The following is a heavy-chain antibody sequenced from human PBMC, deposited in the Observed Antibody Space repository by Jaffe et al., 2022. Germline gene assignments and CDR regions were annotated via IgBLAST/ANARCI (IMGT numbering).Heavy chain of an antibody. V-gene: IGHV4-38-2*01. CDR1: GYSISSGYY. CDR2: IYHSGST. D-gene: IGHD3-22*01. J-gene: IGHJ4*02. CDR3: AAYYYDSSALLWDY. Sequence: QVQLQESGPGLVKPSETLSLTCAVSGYSISSGYYWGWIRQPPGKGLEWIGSIYHSGSTYYNPSLKSRVTISVDTSKNQFSLKLSSVTAADTAVYYCAAYYYDSSALLWDYWGQGTLVTVSS.